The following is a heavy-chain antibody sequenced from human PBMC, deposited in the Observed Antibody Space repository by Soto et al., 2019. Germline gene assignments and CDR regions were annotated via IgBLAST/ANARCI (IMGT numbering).Heavy chain of an antibody. CDR2: LYYSDYT. J-gene: IGHJ6*02. D-gene: IGHD3-9*01. CDR1: GGSITTSSYY. CDR3: ARHLYYDISPGYLRPYHYYGMDV. Sequence: SETLSLTCTVSGGSITTSSYYWGWIRKPPGKGLEWIGSLYYSDYTESNPSLRSRVTISVDTSKNQFSLKLTSVTAADTAVYYCARHLYYDISPGYLRPYHYYGMDVWGQGTTVTVSS. V-gene: IGHV4-39*01.